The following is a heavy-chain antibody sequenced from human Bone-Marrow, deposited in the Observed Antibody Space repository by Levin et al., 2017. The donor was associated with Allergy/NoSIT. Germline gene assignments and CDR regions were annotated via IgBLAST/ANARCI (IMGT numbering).Heavy chain of an antibody. J-gene: IGHJ6*02. D-gene: IGHD4-17*01. CDR1: GGSISSYY. CDR3: ARDLEDYGDHTLYYYYGMDV. CDR2: IYTSGST. V-gene: IGHV4-4*07. Sequence: SQTLSLTCTVSGGSISSYYWSWIRQPAGKGLEWIGRIYTSGSTNYNPSLKSRVTMSVDTSKNQFSLKLSSVTAADTAVYYCARDLEDYGDHTLYYYYGMDVWGQGTTVTVSS.